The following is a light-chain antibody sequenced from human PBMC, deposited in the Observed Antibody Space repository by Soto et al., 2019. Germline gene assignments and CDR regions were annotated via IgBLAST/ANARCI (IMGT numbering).Light chain of an antibody. CDR3: SSYTSSSTLV. CDR2: EVS. CDR1: SSDVGGYNY. J-gene: IGLJ3*02. Sequence: QSALTQPASGSGSPGQWITISCTGTSSDVGGYNYVSWYQQHPGKAPKLMIFEVSNRPSGVSNRFSGSKSGNTASLTISGLQAEDEADYYCSSYTSSSTLVFGGGTKLTVL. V-gene: IGLV2-14*01.